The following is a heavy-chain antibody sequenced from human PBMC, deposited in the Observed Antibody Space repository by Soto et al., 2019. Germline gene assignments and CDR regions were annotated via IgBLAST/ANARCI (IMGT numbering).Heavy chain of an antibody. V-gene: IGHV4-59*01. D-gene: IGHD3-22*01. CDR2: IYYSGST. Sequence: SETLSLTCTVSGGSISSYYWSWIRQPPGKGLEWIGYIYYSGSTNYNPSLKSRVTISVDTSKNQFSLKLSSVTAADTAVYYCARDGFDSSGPAFDYWGQGTLVTVSS. J-gene: IGHJ4*02. CDR1: GGSISSYY. CDR3: ARDGFDSSGPAFDY.